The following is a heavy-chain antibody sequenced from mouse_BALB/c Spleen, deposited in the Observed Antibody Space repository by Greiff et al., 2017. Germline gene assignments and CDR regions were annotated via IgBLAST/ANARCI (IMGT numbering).Heavy chain of an antibody. CDR2: ISYSGST. CDR1: GYSITSDYA. J-gene: IGHJ1*01. D-gene: IGHD1-2*01. Sequence: VQLQQSGPGLVKPSQSLSLTCTVTGYSITSDYAWNWIRQFPGNKLEWMGYISYSGSTSYNPSLKSRISITRDTSKNQFFLQLNSVTTEDTATYYCARSRITTARDWYFDVWGAGTTVTVSS. CDR3: ARSRITTARDWYFDV. V-gene: IGHV3-2*02.